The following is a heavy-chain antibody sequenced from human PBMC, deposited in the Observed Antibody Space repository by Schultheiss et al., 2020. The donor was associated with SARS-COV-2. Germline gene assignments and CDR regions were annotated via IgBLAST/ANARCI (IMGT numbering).Heavy chain of an antibody. Sequence: GGSLRLSCAASGFTFSSYAMHWVRQAPGKGLEWVAVISYDGSNKYYADSVKGRFTISRDNSKNTLYLQMNSLRAEDTAVYYCAKDREGSSWYSVGFDPWGQGTLVTVSS. CDR3: AKDREGSSWYSVGFDP. CDR1: GFTFSSYA. D-gene: IGHD6-13*01. V-gene: IGHV3-30-3*01. CDR2: ISYDGSNK. J-gene: IGHJ5*02.